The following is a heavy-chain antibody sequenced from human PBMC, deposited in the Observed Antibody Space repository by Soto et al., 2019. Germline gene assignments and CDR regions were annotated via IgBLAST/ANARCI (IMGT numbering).Heavy chain of an antibody. V-gene: IGHV3-30-3*01. CDR2: ISYDGSNK. D-gene: IGHD3-9*01. CDR1: GFTFGSYA. Sequence: LRLSCAASGFTFGSYAMHWVRQAQGKGLEWVAVISYDGSNKYYADSVKGRCTISRDNSKNTLYLQMNSLRAEDTAVYYCASSALDILTGYSSFEYWGQGTLVTVSS. CDR3: ASSALDILTGYSSFEY. J-gene: IGHJ4*02.